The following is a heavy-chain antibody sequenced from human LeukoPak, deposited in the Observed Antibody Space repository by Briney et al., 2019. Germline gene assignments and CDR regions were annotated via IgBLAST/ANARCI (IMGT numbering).Heavy chain of an antibody. CDR3: AKYTLMSPRGYYSYFDY. V-gene: IGHV3-23*01. D-gene: IGHD3-22*01. Sequence: GGSLRLSCAASGFTFSSYAMSWVRQAPGKGLEWVSAISGSGGSTYYADSVKGRFTISRDNSKNTLYLQMNSLRVEDTAVYYCAKYTLMSPRGYYSYFDYWGQGTLVTVSS. J-gene: IGHJ4*02. CDR1: GFTFSSYA. CDR2: ISGSGGST.